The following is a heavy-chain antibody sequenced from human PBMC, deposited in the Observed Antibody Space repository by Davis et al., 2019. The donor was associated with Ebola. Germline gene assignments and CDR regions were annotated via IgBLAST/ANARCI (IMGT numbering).Heavy chain of an antibody. CDR2: ISHGGVS. V-gene: IGHV4-34*01. Sequence: SETLSLTCAVYGGSFSEYLWSWIRQSPGKGLEWIGKISHGGVSDYNPSLKSRVIISVDPSKNQFSLRMNSLTAADAAIYYCARTAKTSVLASGLGYTYFDPWSQGTLVTVSS. CDR1: GGSFSEYL. D-gene: IGHD1-1*01. CDR3: ARTAKTSVLASGLGYTYFDP. J-gene: IGHJ5*02.